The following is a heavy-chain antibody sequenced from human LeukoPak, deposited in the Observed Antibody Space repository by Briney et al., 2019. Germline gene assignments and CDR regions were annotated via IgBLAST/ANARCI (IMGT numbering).Heavy chain of an antibody. CDR3: VRDADWSFDY. J-gene: IGHJ4*02. D-gene: IGHD3-9*01. Sequence: PGGSLRLSCGASGFTFSSHGMHWVRQAPGRGLEWVAFIRNDGSGKYYADSVKGRFTISRDNSKNTLSVQMNSLRVQDTAVYYCVRDADWSFDYWGQGTLLTVSP. CDR1: GFTFSSHG. V-gene: IGHV3-30*02. CDR2: IRNDGSGK.